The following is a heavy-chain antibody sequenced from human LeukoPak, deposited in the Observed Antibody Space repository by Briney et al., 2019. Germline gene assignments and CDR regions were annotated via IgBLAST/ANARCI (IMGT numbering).Heavy chain of an antibody. CDR2: IGTAGNT. D-gene: IGHD6-19*01. J-gene: IGHJ4*02. Sequence: GGSLRLTCAASGFTFSSHDMHWVRQPTGKGLEWVSVIGTAGNTYYADSVKGRFTISRENAKNSLYLQMDNLRAGDTAVYYCARSKSYSSGWTDFDYWGQGTLVAVSS. V-gene: IGHV3-13*01. CDR3: ARSKSYSSGWTDFDY. CDR1: GFTFSSHD.